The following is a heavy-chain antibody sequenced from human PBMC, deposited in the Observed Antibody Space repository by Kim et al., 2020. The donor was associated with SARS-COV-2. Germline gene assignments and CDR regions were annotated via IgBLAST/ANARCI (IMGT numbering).Heavy chain of an antibody. Sequence: VHSVKSRFTISSDNAKNALDLQMNSLRAEDTAVYYCARDLQGQYYYGSGKWGQGTLVTVSS. V-gene: IGHV3-7*01. J-gene: IGHJ4*02. D-gene: IGHD3-10*01. CDR3: ARDLQGQYYYGSGK.